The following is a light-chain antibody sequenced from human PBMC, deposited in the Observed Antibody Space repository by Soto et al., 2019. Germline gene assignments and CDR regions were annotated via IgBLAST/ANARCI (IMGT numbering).Light chain of an antibody. CDR3: QQRSNWPLIT. CDR1: QSVSDY. V-gene: IGKV3-11*01. CDR2: DAS. Sequence: ETVLTQSPARLSLSPGERATLSCRAGQSVSDYLAWYQQKPGQPPRLLFFDASNRVTGVPARFSAGGSGTDFTLIISNLEPEDFAVYYCQQRSNWPLITFGQGTRLEIK. J-gene: IGKJ5*01.